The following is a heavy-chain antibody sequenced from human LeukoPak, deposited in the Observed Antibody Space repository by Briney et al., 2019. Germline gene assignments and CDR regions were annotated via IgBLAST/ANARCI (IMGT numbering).Heavy chain of an antibody. D-gene: IGHD1-26*01. V-gene: IGHV4-34*01. Sequence: SETLSLTCAVYGGSFSGYYWNWIRQPPGKGLEWIGEINPSGSTNYIPSLKSRVTISVDTSKNQFSLKLSSVTAADTAVYCCARGSKMLGYNWFDPWGQGTLVTVSS. J-gene: IGHJ5*02. CDR3: ARGSKMLGYNWFDP. CDR1: GGSFSGYY. CDR2: INPSGST.